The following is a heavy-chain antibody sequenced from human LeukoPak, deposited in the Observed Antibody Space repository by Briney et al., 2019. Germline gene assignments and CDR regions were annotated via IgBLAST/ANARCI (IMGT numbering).Heavy chain of an antibody. D-gene: IGHD2-21*01. CDR1: GYTFTGYY. J-gene: IGHJ5*02. CDR3: AGNRRSREWYSFDP. V-gene: IGHV1-2*04. CDR2: INPNSGGT. Sequence: ASVKVSCKASGYTFTGYYMHWVRQAPGQGLEWMGWINPNSGGTNYAQKFQGWVTMTRDTSISTAYMELSRLRSDDTAVYYCAGNRRSREWYSFDPWGQGTLVTVSS.